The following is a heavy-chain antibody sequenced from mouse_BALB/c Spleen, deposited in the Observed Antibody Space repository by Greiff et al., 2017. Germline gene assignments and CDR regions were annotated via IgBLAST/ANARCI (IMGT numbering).Heavy chain of an antibody. CDR1: GFNIKDPY. CDR3: ARTEDYYEYVDAMDY. Sequence: VQLQQSGAELVKPGASVKLSCTASGFNIKDPYMHWVKQRPEQGLEWIGRIEPANGNTKYDPKFQGKATITADTSSNTAYLQLSSLTSEDTAVYYSARTEDYYEYVDAMDYWGPGTSGTVSS. CDR2: IEPANGNT. J-gene: IGHJ4*01. V-gene: IGHV14-3*02. D-gene: IGHD2-4*01.